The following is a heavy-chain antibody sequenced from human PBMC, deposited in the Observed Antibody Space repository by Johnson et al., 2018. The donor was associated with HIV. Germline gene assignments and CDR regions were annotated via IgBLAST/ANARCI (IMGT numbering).Heavy chain of an antibody. Sequence: VHLVESGGGLVQPGRSLRLSCAASGFTFDDYAMHWVRQAPGKGLEWVSGISWNSGSIGYADSVKGRFTISRDNAKNSLYLQMNSLRAEDTALYYCARDRPIAAAGHDAFDIWGQGTMVTVSS. V-gene: IGHV3-9*01. CDR2: ISWNSGSI. J-gene: IGHJ3*02. CDR1: GFTFDDYA. CDR3: ARDRPIAAAGHDAFDI. D-gene: IGHD6-13*01.